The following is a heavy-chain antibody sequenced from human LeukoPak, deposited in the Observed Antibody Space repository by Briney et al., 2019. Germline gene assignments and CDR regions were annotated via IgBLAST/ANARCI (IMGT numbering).Heavy chain of an antibody. V-gene: IGHV3-30*02. D-gene: IGHD6-13*01. CDR1: GFSFSSYG. Sequence: GGSLRLSCAGSGFSFSSYGMHWVRQAPGKGLEWMASIRSDGSNKYYADSVKGRFTISRDNSKNTSYLQMSSLRAEDTAVYFCARGAYSSSWLNFDYWGQGTLVTVSS. CDR2: IRSDGSNK. J-gene: IGHJ4*02. CDR3: ARGAYSSSWLNFDY.